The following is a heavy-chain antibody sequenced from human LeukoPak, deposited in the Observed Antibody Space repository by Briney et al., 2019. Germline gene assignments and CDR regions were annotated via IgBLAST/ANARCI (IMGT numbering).Heavy chain of an antibody. V-gene: IGHV1-69*06. J-gene: IGHJ6*03. CDR3: ARCRSLLVSDYYYYMDV. Sequence: SVKVPCKASGGTFSSYAISWVRQAPGQGLEWMGGIIPIFGTANYAQKFQGRVTITADKSTSTAYMELSSLRSEDTAVYYCARCRSLLVSDYYYYMDVWGKGTTVTVSS. D-gene: IGHD3-9*01. CDR1: GGTFSSYA. CDR2: IIPIFGTA.